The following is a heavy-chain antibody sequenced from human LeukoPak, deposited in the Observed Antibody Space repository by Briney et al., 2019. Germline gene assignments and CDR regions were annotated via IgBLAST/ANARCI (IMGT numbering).Heavy chain of an antibody. CDR1: GGSISTSNYY. D-gene: IGHD2-15*01. CDR2: IFYSGST. J-gene: IGHJ5*02. Sequence: PSETLSLTCTVSGGSISTSNYYWGWIRQPPGKGLEWIGNIFYSGSTYYSPSLRSRVTISLDTSRNQFSLKLNSVTAADTAVYYCARDAARYCSGGSCYYGKWFDPWGQGTLVTVSS. V-gene: IGHV4-39*07. CDR3: ARDAARYCSGGSCYYGKWFDP.